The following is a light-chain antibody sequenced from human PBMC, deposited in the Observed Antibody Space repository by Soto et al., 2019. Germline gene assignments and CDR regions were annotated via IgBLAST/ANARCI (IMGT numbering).Light chain of an antibody. Sequence: EIVLTQSPATLSLSPGEGATLSCRASQSVSSFLVWYQQKPGQAPRLLTPGIPARFSVSGSGTDFTLSISSLEPEDFAVYYCQQRSSWPHTFGGGTKVAIK. CDR1: QSVSSF. CDR3: QQRSSWPHT. V-gene: IGKV3-11*01. J-gene: IGKJ4*01.